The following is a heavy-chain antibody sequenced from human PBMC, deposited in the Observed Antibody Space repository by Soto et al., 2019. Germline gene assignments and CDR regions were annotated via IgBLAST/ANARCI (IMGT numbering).Heavy chain of an antibody. J-gene: IGHJ4*02. V-gene: IGHV4-31*01. D-gene: IGHD6-19*01. Sequence: QVQLQESGPGLVTPSQTLSLSCTVSGDSISSGAYYWSWVRQFPGKGLEWIGYVHYSGNTFYTPSLKLLLSLSLDTSKNHFPLNRNSVSAGDRAFYFCAASRRGGWTCDYGGQETLVTVAS. CDR3: AASRRGGWTCDY. CDR1: GDSISSGAYY. CDR2: VHYSGNT.